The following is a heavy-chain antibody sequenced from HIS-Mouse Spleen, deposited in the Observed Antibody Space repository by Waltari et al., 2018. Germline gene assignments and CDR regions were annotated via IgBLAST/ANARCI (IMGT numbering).Heavy chain of an antibody. CDR3: AKKPPPLPVRDAFDI. D-gene: IGHD3-10*01. Sequence: QVQLVESGGGVVQPGRSLRLSCAASGFTFSSYGMHWVRQAPGKGLWWVAVISYDGRNKYYADSVKGRFTISRDNSKNTLYLQMNSLGAEDTAVYYCAKKPPPLPVRDAFDIWGQGTMVTVSS. CDR2: ISYDGRNK. J-gene: IGHJ3*02. CDR1: GFTFSSYG. V-gene: IGHV3-30*18.